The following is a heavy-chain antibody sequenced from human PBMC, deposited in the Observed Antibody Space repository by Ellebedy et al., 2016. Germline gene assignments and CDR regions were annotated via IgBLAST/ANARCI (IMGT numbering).Heavy chain of an antibody. CDR3: AREYYYDSSGYSD. V-gene: IGHV3-30*03. J-gene: IGHJ4*02. CDR2: ISYDGSNK. Sequence: GGSLRLSCAASGFTFSSYGMHWVRQAPGKGLEWVAVISYDGSNKYYADSVKGRFTISRDNSKNTLYLQMNSLRAEDTAVYYCAREYYYDSSGYSDWGQGTLVTVSS. D-gene: IGHD3-22*01. CDR1: GFTFSSYG.